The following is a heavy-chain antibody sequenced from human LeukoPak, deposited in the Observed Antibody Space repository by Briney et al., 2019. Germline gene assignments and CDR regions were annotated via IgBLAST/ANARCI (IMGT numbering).Heavy chain of an antibody. J-gene: IGHJ4*02. CDR2: IRYDGTNQ. CDR3: AKILSVRPTYSSSWYADY. V-gene: IGHV3-30*02. Sequence: GGSLRLSCAASGFTFSSYGMHWVRQAPGKGLEWVAFIRYDGTNQYYADSVKGRFTISRDNSKNTLYLQMNSLRPEDTALYYCAKILSVRPTYSSSWYADYWGQGTQVTVSS. D-gene: IGHD6-13*01. CDR1: GFTFSSYG.